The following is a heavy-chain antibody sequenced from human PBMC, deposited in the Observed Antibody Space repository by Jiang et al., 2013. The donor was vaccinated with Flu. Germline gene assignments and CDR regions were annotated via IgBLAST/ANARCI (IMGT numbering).Heavy chain of an antibody. V-gene: IGHV7-4-1*02. J-gene: IGHJ4*02. Sequence: GYTFTTCAMNWVRQVPGQGLESLGWINTNTGKATYAPGFTGRFVLSFDTSVSTAYLQISGLQAADTAIYYCARGCTTGYHDSWGQGTLVTVSS. CDR2: INTNTGKA. CDR1: GYTFTTCA. CDR3: ARGCTTGYHDS. D-gene: IGHD1-1*01.